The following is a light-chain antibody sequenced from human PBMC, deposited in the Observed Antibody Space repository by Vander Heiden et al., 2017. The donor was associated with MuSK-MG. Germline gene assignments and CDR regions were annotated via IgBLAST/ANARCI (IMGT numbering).Light chain of an antibody. V-gene: IGKV1-9*01. CDR1: HGISGY. CDR2: DAS. CDR3: QQLNSYPRT. J-gene: IGKJ4*02. Sequence: DIQLTQSPSFLPASVGVRVPITCRACHGISGYLVWYHQQPAKAPQPRLHDASTLQSGVPSGCSSSGSGTEFILTISSLQPEDFATDYCQQLNSYPRTFGEGTKVEIK.